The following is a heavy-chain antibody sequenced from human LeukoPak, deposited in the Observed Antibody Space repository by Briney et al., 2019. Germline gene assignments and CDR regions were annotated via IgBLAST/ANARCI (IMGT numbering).Heavy chain of an antibody. V-gene: IGHV4-30-4*01. CDR3: AREAEGDGSGERQGPRAYFDY. CDR1: GGSISSGDYY. D-gene: IGHD3-10*01. CDR2: IYYIGST. J-gene: IGHJ4*02. Sequence: PSQTLSLTCTVSGGSISSGDYYWSWIRQPPGKGLEWIGYIYYIGSTYYNPSLKSRITISVDTSKNQFSLKLSSVTAADTAVYYCAREAEGDGSGERQGPRAYFDYWGQGTLVTVSS.